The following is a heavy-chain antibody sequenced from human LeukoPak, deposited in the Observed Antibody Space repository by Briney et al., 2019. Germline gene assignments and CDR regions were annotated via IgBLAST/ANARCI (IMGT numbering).Heavy chain of an antibody. J-gene: IGHJ4*02. CDR1: GLSVSRDY. CDR3: ARDRGHFEY. Sequence: PGGSLRLSCGASGLSVSRDYISWVRQAPGDGLEWVSFIYTGTTTFYADSGKGRFTISKDNSRNTVYLELNSLSVAETAVYYCARDRGHFEYWRPGPLVSLS. V-gene: IGHV3-53*01. D-gene: IGHD3-10*01. CDR2: IYTGTTT.